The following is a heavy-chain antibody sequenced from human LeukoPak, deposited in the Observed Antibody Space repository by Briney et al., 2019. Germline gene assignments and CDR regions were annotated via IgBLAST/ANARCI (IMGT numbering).Heavy chain of an antibody. CDR1: GFTFNSYA. D-gene: IGHD2-2*01. J-gene: IGHJ4*02. V-gene: IGHV3-23*01. CDR2: ISGNGGTT. CDR3: AKDLGIVVVPAAIGY. Sequence: PGGSLRLSCAAPGFTFNSYAINWVRQAPGKGLEWVSSISGNGGTTGYADSVKGRFTISRDNSRNTLYLQMTSVRAEDTAVYYCAKDLGIVVVPAAIGYWGQGTLVTVSS.